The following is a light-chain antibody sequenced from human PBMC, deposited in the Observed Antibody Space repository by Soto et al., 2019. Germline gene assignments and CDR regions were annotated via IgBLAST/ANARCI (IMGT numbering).Light chain of an antibody. V-gene: IGKV3-11*01. CDR1: QSVSSF. CDR3: QQRSSWT. J-gene: IGKJ1*01. CDR2: DAS. Sequence: ETVLTQTPATVSLSPGERATLSCRASQSVSSFLGWYQQKPGQAPRLLIYDASNRAPGIPARFSGSGSGTDFTLTISSLEPEDFAVYYCQQRSSWTFGQGTKVEIK.